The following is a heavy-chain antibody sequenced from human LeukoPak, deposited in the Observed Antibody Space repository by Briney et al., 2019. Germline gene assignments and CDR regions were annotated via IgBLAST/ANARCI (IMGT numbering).Heavy chain of an antibody. J-gene: IGHJ4*02. D-gene: IGHD3-10*01. V-gene: IGHV4-34*01. Sequence: SETLSLTCAVYGGSFSGYCWSWIRQPPGKGLEWIGEINHSGSTNYNPSLKSRVTISVDTSKNQFSLKLSSVTAADTAVYYCVRGITVIRGVFDYWGQGALVTVSS. CDR2: INHSGST. CDR1: GGSFSGYC. CDR3: VRGITVIRGVFDY.